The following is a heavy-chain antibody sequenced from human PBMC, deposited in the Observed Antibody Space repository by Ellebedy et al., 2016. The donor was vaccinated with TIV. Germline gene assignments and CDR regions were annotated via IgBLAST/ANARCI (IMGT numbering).Heavy chain of an antibody. J-gene: IGHJ4*02. CDR3: AKDRLALDSSGYYVDF. CDR1: GYTFSDYY. CDR2: INPRSGDT. Sequence: ASVKVSCKTSGYTFSDYYIHWVRPXPGQGLEWMGWINPRSGDTKYALSLQGRVTLTRDTAISTVNMELTRLRSDDTAVYYCAKDRLALDSSGYYVDFWGQGTLVTVSS. D-gene: IGHD3-22*01. V-gene: IGHV1-2*02.